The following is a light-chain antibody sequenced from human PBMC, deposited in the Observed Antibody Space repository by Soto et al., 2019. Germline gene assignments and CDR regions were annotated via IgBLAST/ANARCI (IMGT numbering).Light chain of an antibody. J-gene: IGKJ4*01. CDR3: QQLNSYPLT. Sequence: DIQLTQSPSFLSASVGDRVNITCRASQGVSSYLAWYQQKPGKAHKLLIYAASTLQSGVPSRFSGSGSGTEFTLTVSSLQPEDFATYYCQQLNSYPLTFGGGTKVEIK. V-gene: IGKV1-9*01. CDR2: AAS. CDR1: QGVSSY.